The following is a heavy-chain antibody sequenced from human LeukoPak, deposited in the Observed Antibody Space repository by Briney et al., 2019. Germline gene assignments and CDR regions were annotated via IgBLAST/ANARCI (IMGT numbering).Heavy chain of an antibody. J-gene: IGHJ4*02. Sequence: GGSLRLSCAASGFTFSSYAMSWVRQAPGKALEWVSVISGSGDSTYFIDSVKGRFTISRDNSKNTLDLQMNSLRAEDTAVYYCAKGGITMGIIDYWGQGTLVTVSS. V-gene: IGHV3-23*01. D-gene: IGHD3-10*01. CDR2: ISGSGDST. CDR1: GFTFSSYA. CDR3: AKGGITMGIIDY.